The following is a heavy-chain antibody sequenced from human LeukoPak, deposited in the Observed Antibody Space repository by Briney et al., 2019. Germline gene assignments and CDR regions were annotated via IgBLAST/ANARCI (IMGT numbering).Heavy chain of an antibody. Sequence: GGSLRLSCAASGFTFSSYGMHWVRQAPGKGLEWVSVIYSGGSTYYADSVKGRFTISRDNSKNTLYLQMNSLRAEDAAVYYCARDGIYYYGSGSYSDYWGQGTLVTVSS. CDR2: IYSGGST. CDR1: GFTFSSYG. V-gene: IGHV3-NL1*01. J-gene: IGHJ4*02. D-gene: IGHD3-10*01. CDR3: ARDGIYYYGSGSYSDY.